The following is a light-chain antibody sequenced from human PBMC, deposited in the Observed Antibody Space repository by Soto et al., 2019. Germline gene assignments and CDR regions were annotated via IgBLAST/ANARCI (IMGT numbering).Light chain of an antibody. CDR1: QNINTC. V-gene: IGKV1-39*01. Sequence: DIPMTQSPSSLSASVGDRVTITCRASQNINTCLNWYLQKPGKAPEILVYDASSLQSGVPSRFGGSGSGTDFTLTISSLQPDDVATYYCQQSYSSPRTFGQGTRVEVK. CDR2: DAS. CDR3: QQSYSSPRT. J-gene: IGKJ1*01.